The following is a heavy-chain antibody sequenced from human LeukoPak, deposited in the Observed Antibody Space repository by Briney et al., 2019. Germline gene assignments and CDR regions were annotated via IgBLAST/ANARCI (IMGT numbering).Heavy chain of an antibody. CDR3: AREATVYGDYDAFDI. CDR1: TYTFTQYR. D-gene: IGHD4-17*01. Sequence: ASVKVSCKSSTYTFTQYRINWVRQAPGQGLEWMGWISVYNNDTTYAQNFQGRVTMTTDTSTNTAFLDLRSLRFDDTAVYYCAREATVYGDYDAFDIWGQGTMITVSS. CDR2: ISVYNNDT. J-gene: IGHJ3*02. V-gene: IGHV1-18*01.